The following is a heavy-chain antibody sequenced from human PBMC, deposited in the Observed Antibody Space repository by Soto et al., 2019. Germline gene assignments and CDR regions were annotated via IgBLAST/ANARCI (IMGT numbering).Heavy chain of an antibody. CDR3: AAPKQLSMGYYYVMDV. J-gene: IGHJ6*02. CDR1: GDNFTSYW. D-gene: IGHD2-2*01. V-gene: IGHV5-10-1*01. CDR2: IDPSDSYT. Sequence: GESLKISSQGSGDNFTSYWISWVRQMPGKGLEWMGRIDPSDSYTNYSPSFQGHVTISADKSISTAYLQWSSLKASDTAMYYCAAPKQLSMGYYYVMDVWGQGTTVTVSS.